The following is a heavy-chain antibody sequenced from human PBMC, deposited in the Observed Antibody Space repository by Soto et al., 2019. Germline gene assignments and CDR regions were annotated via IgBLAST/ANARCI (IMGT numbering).Heavy chain of an antibody. V-gene: IGHV4-59*01. CDR3: ARSTVGGKASDI. Sequence: QVQLQESGPGLVKPSETLSLTCTVSGGSISSYYWSWIRQPPGKGLEWIGYIYYSGSTNYNPSLKSRVTISVDTSKNQFSLELSSVTAADTAVYYCARSTVGGKASDIWGQGTMVTVSS. D-gene: IGHD4-4*01. J-gene: IGHJ3*02. CDR1: GGSISSYY. CDR2: IYYSGST.